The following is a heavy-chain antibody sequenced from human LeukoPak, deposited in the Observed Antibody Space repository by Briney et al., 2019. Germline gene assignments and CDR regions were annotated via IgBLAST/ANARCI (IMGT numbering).Heavy chain of an antibody. D-gene: IGHD1-26*01. CDR2: IYYSGST. CDR1: GASIDSYY. CDR3: ARGGVGFDY. V-gene: IGHV4-59*12. J-gene: IGHJ4*02. Sequence: PSETLSLTCTISGASIDSYYWSWIRQPPGKGLEWIGYIYYSGSTNYNPSLKSRVTISVDTSKNQFSLKLSSVTAADTAVYYCARGGVGFDYWGQGTLVTVSS.